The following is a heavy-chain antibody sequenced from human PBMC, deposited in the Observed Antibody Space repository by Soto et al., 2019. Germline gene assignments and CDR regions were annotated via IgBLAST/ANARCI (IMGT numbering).Heavy chain of an antibody. V-gene: IGHV1-69*12. CDR2: IIPIFGTA. CDR1: GGTFSSYA. Sequence: QVQLVQSGAEVKKPGSSVKVSCKASGGTFSSYAISWVRQAPGQGLEWMGGIIPIFGTANYAQKFQGRVTITGDEATSTDDMELSSRRSADTAVYYCASERTPRAYAPGWFDPWGQGTLVTVSS. J-gene: IGHJ5*02. CDR3: ASERTPRAYAPGWFDP. D-gene: IGHD1-26*01.